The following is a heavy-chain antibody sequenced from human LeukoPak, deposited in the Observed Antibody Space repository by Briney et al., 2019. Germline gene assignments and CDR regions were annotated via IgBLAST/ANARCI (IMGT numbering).Heavy chain of an antibody. J-gene: IGHJ4*02. D-gene: IGHD5-18*01. CDR2: IYYSGST. CDR3: ARHGRYSYRFVY. CDR1: GGSISSYY. Sequence: SETLSLTCTVSGGSISSYYWSWIRQPPGKGLEWIGYIYYSGSTNYNPSLKGRVTISVDTSKNQFSLKLSSVTAADTAVYYCARHGRYSYRFVYWGQGTLVTISS. V-gene: IGHV4-59*08.